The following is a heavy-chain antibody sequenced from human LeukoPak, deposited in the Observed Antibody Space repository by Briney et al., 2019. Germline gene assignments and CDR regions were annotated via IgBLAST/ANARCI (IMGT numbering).Heavy chain of an antibody. CDR1: GFTFDDYA. CDR3: ARAGFTFSDYFGSFFDY. D-gene: IGHD3-10*01. V-gene: IGHV3-43D*03. CDR2: ISWDGGST. Sequence: GGSLRLSCAASGFTFDDYAMHWVRQAPGKGLEWVSLISWDGGSTYYADSVKGRFTLSRDNAKNSLYLQMNSLRAEDTAVYYCARAGFTFSDYFGSFFDYWGQGTLVTVSS. J-gene: IGHJ4*02.